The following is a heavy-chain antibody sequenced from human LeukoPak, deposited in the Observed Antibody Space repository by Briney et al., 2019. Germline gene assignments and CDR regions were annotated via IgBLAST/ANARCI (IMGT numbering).Heavy chain of an antibody. V-gene: IGHV3-23*01. CDR3: AKPAKTDYADF. CDR1: GFTFSGYA. Sequence: GGSLRLSCAASGFTFSGYAMSWVRQAPGKGLEWVSAISGSGANTYYADSVKGRFTISRDNSKSTLYLQMNSLGAEDTALYYCAKPAKTDYADFWGQGTLVTVSS. CDR2: ISGSGANT. J-gene: IGHJ4*02. D-gene: IGHD1-14*01.